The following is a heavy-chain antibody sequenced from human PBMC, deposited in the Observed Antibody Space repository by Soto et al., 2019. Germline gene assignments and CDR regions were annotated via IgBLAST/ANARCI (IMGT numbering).Heavy chain of an antibody. D-gene: IGHD2-2*01. J-gene: IGHJ6*02. Sequence: GGSLRLSCAAAGFTFSSYAMSWVRQAPGKGLEWVSAISGSGGSTYYADSVKGRFTISRDNSKNTLYLQMNSLRAEDTAVYYCAKRLGYCSSTSCLVVDSYYGMDVWGQGTTVTVSS. CDR3: AKRLGYCSSTSCLVVDSYYGMDV. CDR2: ISGSGGST. CDR1: GFTFSSYA. V-gene: IGHV3-23*01.